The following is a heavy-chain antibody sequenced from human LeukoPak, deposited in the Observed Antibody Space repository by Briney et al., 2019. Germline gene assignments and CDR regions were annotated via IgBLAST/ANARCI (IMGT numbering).Heavy chain of an antibody. CDR3: AKDRISMVRGVIAPGS. CDR1: GFTFSSYA. Sequence: PGRSLRLSCAASGFTFSSYAMHWVRQAPGKGLEWVAVISYDGSNKYYADSVKGRFTISRDNSKNTLYLQMNCLRAEDTAVYYCAKDRISMVRGVIAPGSWGQGTLVTVSS. J-gene: IGHJ5*02. V-gene: IGHV3-30-3*01. CDR2: ISYDGSNK. D-gene: IGHD3-10*01.